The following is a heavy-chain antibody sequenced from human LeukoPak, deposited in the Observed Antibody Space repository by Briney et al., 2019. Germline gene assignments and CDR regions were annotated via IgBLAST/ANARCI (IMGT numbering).Heavy chain of an antibody. V-gene: IGHV4-59*01. CDR2: IYYSGST. Sequence: KPSETLSLTCTVSGGSISDYYRSWIRQPPGKGLEWIGYIYYSGSTNYNPSLKSRVTMSVDTSKNQFSLKLTSVTAADTAVYYCARDRPAYSNGRAYGMDVWGQGTTVTVSS. CDR1: GGSISDYY. CDR3: ARDRPAYSNGRAYGMDV. J-gene: IGHJ6*02. D-gene: IGHD6-19*01.